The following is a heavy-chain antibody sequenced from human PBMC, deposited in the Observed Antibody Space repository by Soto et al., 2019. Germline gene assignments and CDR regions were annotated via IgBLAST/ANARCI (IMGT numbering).Heavy chain of an antibody. V-gene: IGHV5-10-1*01. J-gene: IGHJ6*02. CDR1: GYSFTSYW. Sequence: PGDSLKISCKGSGYSFTSYWISWVRQMPGKGLEWMGRIDPSDSYTNYSPSFQGHVTISADKSISTAYLQWSSLKASDTAMYYCARPGYCSSTSCYGYYYYGMDVWGQGTTVTVSS. CDR3: ARPGYCSSTSCYGYYYYGMDV. CDR2: IDPSDSYT. D-gene: IGHD2-2*03.